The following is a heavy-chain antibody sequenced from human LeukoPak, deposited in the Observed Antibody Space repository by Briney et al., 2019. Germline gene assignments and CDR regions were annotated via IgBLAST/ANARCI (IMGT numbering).Heavy chain of an antibody. J-gene: IGHJ6*03. Sequence: GGSLRLSCAASGFSVRDYAMHWVRQAPGKGLEWVAVMSYEGTYKNYAEAVKGRFTISRDNSKNTLYLQMNSLRAEDTAVYYCAKGPIVVVPAAIRLDYYYMDVWGKGTTVTVSS. D-gene: IGHD2-2*02. CDR2: MSYEGTYK. V-gene: IGHV3-30*18. CDR3: AKGPIVVVPAAIRLDYYYMDV. CDR1: GFSVRDYA.